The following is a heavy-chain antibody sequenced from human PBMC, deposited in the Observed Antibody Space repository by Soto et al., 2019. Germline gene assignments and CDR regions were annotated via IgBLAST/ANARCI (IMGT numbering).Heavy chain of an antibody. J-gene: IGHJ6*02. Sequence: GGSLRLSCAASGFTFSSYGMHWVRQAPGKGLEWVAVISYDGSNKYYADSVKGRFTISRANSKNTLYLQMNSLRAEDTAVYYCAKDRNPGDYYGMDVWGQGTTVTVSS. V-gene: IGHV3-30*18. CDR1: GFTFSSYG. D-gene: IGHD4-4*01. CDR3: AKDRNPGDYYGMDV. CDR2: ISYDGSNK.